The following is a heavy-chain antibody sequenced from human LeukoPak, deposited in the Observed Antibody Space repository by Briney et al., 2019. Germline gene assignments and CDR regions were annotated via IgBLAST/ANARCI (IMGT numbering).Heavy chain of an antibody. CDR3: AKVSGNDDYGGNVLDY. CDR2: ISGSGGST. CDR1: GFTFSSYA. Sequence: GGSLRLSCAASGFTFSSYAMSWVRQAPGKGLEWVLAISGSGGSTYYADSVKGRFTISRDNSKNTLYLQMNSLRAEDTAVYYCAKVSGNDDYGGNVLDYWGQGTLVTVSS. V-gene: IGHV3-23*01. D-gene: IGHD4-23*01. J-gene: IGHJ4*02.